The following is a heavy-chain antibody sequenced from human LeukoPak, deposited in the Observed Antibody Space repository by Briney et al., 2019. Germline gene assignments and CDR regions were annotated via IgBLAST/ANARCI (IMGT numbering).Heavy chain of an antibody. D-gene: IGHD3-3*01. Sequence: GASVKVSCKASGYTFTGYYMHWVRQAPGQGLEWMGWINPNSGGTNYAQKFQGRVTMTRDTSISTAYMELSRLRSDDTAVYYSARGSAPGDFWSGPGPWGQGTLVTVSS. J-gene: IGHJ4*02. CDR1: GYTFTGYY. CDR3: ARGSAPGDFWSGPGP. V-gene: IGHV1-2*02. CDR2: INPNSGGT.